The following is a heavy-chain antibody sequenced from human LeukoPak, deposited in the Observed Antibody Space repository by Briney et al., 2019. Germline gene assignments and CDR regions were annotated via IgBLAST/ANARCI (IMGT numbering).Heavy chain of an antibody. CDR2: INWNGGST. J-gene: IGHJ4*02. CDR1: GFTFDDYG. Sequence: GGSLRLSCAASGFTFDDYGMSWVRQAPGKGLEWVSGINWNGGSTGYADSVKGRFTISRDNAKNSLYLQMDSLRAEDTALYYCARAGYCSGGSCPVGYFDYWGQGTLVTVSS. V-gene: IGHV3-20*04. CDR3: ARAGYCSGGSCPVGYFDY. D-gene: IGHD2-15*01.